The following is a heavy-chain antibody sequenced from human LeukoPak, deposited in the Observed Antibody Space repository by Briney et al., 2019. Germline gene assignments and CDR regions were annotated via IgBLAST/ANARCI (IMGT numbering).Heavy chain of an antibody. Sequence: PSETLSLTSTVSGGSISSGYYWGWIRQPPGKELGWIGSIYHSGSTYYNPSLKSRVTISVDTSKNHFSLKLRSVTAADTAVYYCARNRRGSHFDYWGQGTLVTVSS. CDR3: ARNRRGSHFDY. CDR2: IYHSGST. J-gene: IGHJ4*02. V-gene: IGHV4-38-2*02. CDR1: GGSISSGYY. D-gene: IGHD5-12*01.